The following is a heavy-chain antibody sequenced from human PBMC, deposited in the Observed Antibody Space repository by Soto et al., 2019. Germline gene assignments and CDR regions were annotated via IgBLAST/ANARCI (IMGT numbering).Heavy chain of an antibody. CDR2: ISSSGSTI. V-gene: IGHV3-11*01. CDR1: GFTFSDYY. J-gene: IGHJ3*02. CDR3: ARDPGELDAFDI. D-gene: IGHD1-7*01. Sequence: GSLRLSCAAXGFTFSDYYMSWIRQAPGKGLEWVSYISSSGSTIYYADSVKGRFTISRDNAKNSLYLQMNSLRAEDTAVYYCARDPGELDAFDIWGQGTMVTVSS.